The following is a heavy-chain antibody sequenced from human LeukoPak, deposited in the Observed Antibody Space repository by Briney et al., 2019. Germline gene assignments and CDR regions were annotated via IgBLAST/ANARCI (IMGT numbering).Heavy chain of an antibody. CDR3: ARPGAGEVAQYYFDY. CDR1: TYSISSGYS. V-gene: IGHV4-38-2*02. Sequence: PSETLSLTCTVSTYSISSGYSWGWIRQPPGKGLEWIGSIYHSGATYYNPSLKSRVTISIDTSNNQFSLRLTSVTAADTAVYYCARPGAGEVAQYYFDYWGQGTLVTVSS. D-gene: IGHD2-15*01. J-gene: IGHJ4*02. CDR2: IYHSGAT.